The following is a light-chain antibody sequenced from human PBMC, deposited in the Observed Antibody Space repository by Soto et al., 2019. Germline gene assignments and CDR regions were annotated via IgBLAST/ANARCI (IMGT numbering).Light chain of an antibody. CDR1: QSVSSY. CDR2: DAS. CDR3: HQRSNCPCT. J-gene: IGKJ3*01. Sequence: EIVLTQSPATLSLSPGERATLSCRASQSVSSYLAWSQQKPGQAPRLLIYDASNRATGVPARFSGSGSGTDFTLTISSREPEDFAVYYCHQRSNCPCTFGPGTKVDVK. V-gene: IGKV3-11*01.